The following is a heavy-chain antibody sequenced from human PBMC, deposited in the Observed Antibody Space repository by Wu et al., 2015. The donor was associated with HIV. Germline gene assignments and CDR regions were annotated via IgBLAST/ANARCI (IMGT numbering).Heavy chain of an antibody. J-gene: IGHJ3*02. V-gene: IGHV1-69*12. CDR3: ARRSGSYFSSSGFAEDAFDI. CDR2: IIPIFGTA. D-gene: IGHD1-26*01. CDR1: GGTFSSYA. Sequence: QVQLVQSGAEVKKPGSSVKVSCKASGGTFSSYAISWVRQAPGQGLEWMGGIIPIFGTANYAQKFQGRVTITADESTSTAYMELSSLRSEDTAVYYCARRSGSYFSSSGFAEDAFDIWGQGDNGHRLF.